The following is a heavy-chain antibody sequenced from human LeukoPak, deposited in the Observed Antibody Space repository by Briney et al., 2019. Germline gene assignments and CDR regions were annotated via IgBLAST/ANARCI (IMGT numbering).Heavy chain of an antibody. CDR1: GFTFSSYS. J-gene: IGHJ4*02. D-gene: IGHD2-15*01. CDR2: ISSSSSYI. CDR3: ARGGCSGGSCSSHWYFDY. V-gene: IGHV3-21*01. Sequence: GGSLRLSCAASGFTFSSYSMNWVRQAPGKGLEWVSSISSSSSYIYYADSVKGRFTISRGNAKNSLYLQMNSLRAEDTAVYYCARGGCSGGSCSSHWYFDYWGQGTLVTVSS.